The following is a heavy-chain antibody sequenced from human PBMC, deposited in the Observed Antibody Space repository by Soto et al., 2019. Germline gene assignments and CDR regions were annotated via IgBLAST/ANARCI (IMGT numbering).Heavy chain of an antibody. CDR3: AKNPHIPIFGVVIDY. V-gene: IGHV1-46*01. Sequence: ASVKVSCKASGYFFTSYSMHWVRQAPGQGLECMGMINPSVGSINYAQRFQGRVTMTRDTSTNTLYLQMNSLRAEDTTIYYCAKNPHIPIFGVVIDYWGQGTLVTVSS. D-gene: IGHD3-3*01. CDR1: GYFFTSYS. CDR2: INPSVGSI. J-gene: IGHJ4*02.